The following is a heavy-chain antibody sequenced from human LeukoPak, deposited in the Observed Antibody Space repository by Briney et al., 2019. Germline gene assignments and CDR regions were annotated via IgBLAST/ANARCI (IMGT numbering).Heavy chain of an antibody. CDR3: ARDRVVVATTTPPYWYFDL. CDR2: INWNGGST. CDR1: GFTFRTYA. Sequence: GGSLRLSCAASGFTFRTYAMSWVRQAPGKGLEWVSGINWNGGSTGYVDSVKGRFTISRDNAKNSLFLHMNSLRVEDTALYYCARDRVVVATTTPPYWYFDLWGRGTRVTVSS. V-gene: IGHV3-20*04. D-gene: IGHD2-15*01. J-gene: IGHJ2*01.